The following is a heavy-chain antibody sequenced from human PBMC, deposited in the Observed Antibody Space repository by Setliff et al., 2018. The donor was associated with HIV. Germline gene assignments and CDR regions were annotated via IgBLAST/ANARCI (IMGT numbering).Heavy chain of an antibody. D-gene: IGHD5-12*01. J-gene: IGHJ5*01. CDR1: GDSFNFNYYY. Sequence: SETLSLTCTVSGDSFNFNYYYWVWIRQPPGKGLEWIGSIYYSGSTYYNPSLKSRVTIPVDTSKNHFSLKLGSVTAADTAVYYCARSGCNGNICYDSRGWLDSWGQGTLVTVSS. CDR2: IYYSGST. CDR3: ARSGCNGNICYDSRGWLDS. V-gene: IGHV4-39*02.